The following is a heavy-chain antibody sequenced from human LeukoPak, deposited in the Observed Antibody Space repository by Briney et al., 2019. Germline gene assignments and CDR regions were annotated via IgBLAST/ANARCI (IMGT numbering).Heavy chain of an antibody. CDR3: AKEQYSYGSSGFDP. CDR1: GFTFSSYG. Sequence: GGSLRLSCDASGFTFSSYGIHWVRQTPAKGLEWVAVIGSDGRNKFYADSVTGRFSVSRDNSKNTLYLQMNSLRAEDTAVYYCAKEQYSYGSSGFDPWGQGTLVTVSS. V-gene: IGHV3-33*06. CDR2: IGSDGRNK. D-gene: IGHD5-18*01. J-gene: IGHJ5*02.